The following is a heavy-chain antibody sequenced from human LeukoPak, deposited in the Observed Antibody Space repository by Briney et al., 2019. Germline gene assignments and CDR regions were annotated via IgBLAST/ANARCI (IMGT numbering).Heavy chain of an antibody. CDR1: GFSLNTGGVG. CDR3: AHRMAAATGTAHFDY. D-gene: IGHD6-13*01. V-gene: IGHV2-5*01. J-gene: IGHJ4*02. CDR2: IYWNDDK. Sequence: SGPTLVKPTQTLTLTCTFSGFSLNTGGVGVGWIRQPPGKALEWLALIYWNDDKRYSPSLKSRLTITKDTSKNQVVLTMTNVDPVDTATYYCAHRMAAATGTAHFDYWGQGTLVTVSS.